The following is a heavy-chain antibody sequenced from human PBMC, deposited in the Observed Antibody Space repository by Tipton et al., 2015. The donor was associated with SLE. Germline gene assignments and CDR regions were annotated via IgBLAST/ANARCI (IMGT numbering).Heavy chain of an antibody. CDR3: AGDRGTDYYYYYMDV. V-gene: IGHV4-59*12. J-gene: IGHJ6*03. Sequence: TLSLTCTVSGGSISSYYWSWIRQPPGKGLEWIGNIYYSGSTNYNPSLKSRVTISVDTSKNQFSLKLSSVTAADTAVYYCAGDRGTDYYYYYMDVWGKGTTVTVSS. CDR1: GGSISSYY. CDR2: IYYSGST. D-gene: IGHD2-8*02.